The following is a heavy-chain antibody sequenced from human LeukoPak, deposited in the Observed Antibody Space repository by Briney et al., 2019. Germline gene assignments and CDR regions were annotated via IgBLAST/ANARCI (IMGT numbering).Heavy chain of an antibody. J-gene: IGHJ3*02. V-gene: IGHV1-2*02. CDR3: ARVDDVLTGSAFDI. CDR2: INPNTGGT. CDR1: GYTFTGHY. Sequence: GASVKVSCKASGYTFTGHYMHWVRPAPGQGLEWMGWINPNTGGTNYAQKFQGRVTMTRDTSISTAYMELSRLRSDDTALYYCARVDDVLTGSAFDIWGQGTMVTVSS. D-gene: IGHD3-9*01.